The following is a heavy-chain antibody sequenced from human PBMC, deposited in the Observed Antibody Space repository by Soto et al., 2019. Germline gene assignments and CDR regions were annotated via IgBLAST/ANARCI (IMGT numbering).Heavy chain of an antibody. D-gene: IGHD6-6*01. CDR3: AGVRGIAARPRYYGMDV. CDR1: GFTFSSYA. Sequence: QVQLVESGGGVVQPGRSLRLSCAASGFTFSSYAMHWVRQAPGKGLEWVAVISYDGSNKYYADSVKGRFTISRDNSKNKLDLHMNSLRAEDTAVYYRAGVRGIAARPRYYGMDVWGQGTTVTVSS. V-gene: IGHV3-30-3*01. CDR2: ISYDGSNK. J-gene: IGHJ6*02.